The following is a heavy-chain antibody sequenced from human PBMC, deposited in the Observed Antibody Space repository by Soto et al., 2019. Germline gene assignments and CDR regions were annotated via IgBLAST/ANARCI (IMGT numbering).Heavy chain of an antibody. V-gene: IGHV1-18*01. Sequence: ASVKVSCKASGYTFTSYGISWVRQAPGQGLEWMGWISAYNGNTNYAQKLQGRVTMTTDTSTSTAYMELRSLRSDDTAVYYCAIEGTPAVAGNSGSSEYYYYMDVWGKGTTVTVSS. CDR3: AIEGTPAVAGNSGSSEYYYYMDV. CDR2: ISAYNGNT. CDR1: GYTFTSYG. D-gene: IGHD6-19*01. J-gene: IGHJ6*03.